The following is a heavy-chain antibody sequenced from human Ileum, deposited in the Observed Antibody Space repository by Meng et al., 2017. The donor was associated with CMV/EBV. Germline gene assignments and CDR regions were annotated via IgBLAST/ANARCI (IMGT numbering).Heavy chain of an antibody. J-gene: IGHJ5*02. V-gene: IGHV4-31*02. Sequence: LRLSCTVSGGSISSGIYYWRWIRQHPGKGREWIGYIYYSGSTYYNPSLKSRVTISVDTSKNQFSLRLNSVTAADTAVYYCARERGCSSTSCYQGNWFDPWGQGTLVTVSS. CDR3: ARERGCSSTSCYQGNWFDP. CDR2: IYYSGST. D-gene: IGHD2-2*01. CDR1: GGSISSGIYY.